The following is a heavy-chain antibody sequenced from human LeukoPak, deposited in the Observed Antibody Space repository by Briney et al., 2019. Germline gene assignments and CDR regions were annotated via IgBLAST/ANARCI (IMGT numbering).Heavy chain of an antibody. CDR3: ARHVVPYYDFWSGYSDY. Sequence: PSETLSLTCTVSGGSISSSSYYWGWIRQPPGKGLEWIGSIYYSGSTYYNPSLKSRVTISVDTSKNQFSLKLSSVTAADTAVYYCARHVVPYYDFWSGYSDYWGQGTLVTVSS. D-gene: IGHD3-3*01. J-gene: IGHJ4*02. CDR2: IYYSGST. V-gene: IGHV4-39*01. CDR1: GGSISSSSYY.